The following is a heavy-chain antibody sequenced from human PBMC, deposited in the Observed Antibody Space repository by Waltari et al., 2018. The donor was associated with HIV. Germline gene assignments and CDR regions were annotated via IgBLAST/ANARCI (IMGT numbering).Heavy chain of an antibody. CDR1: GGTFSSYA. J-gene: IGHJ3*02. CDR2: IIPIFGTT. D-gene: IGHD4-17*01. V-gene: IGHV1-69*12. Sequence: QVQLVQSGSEVKKPGSSVKVSCKASGGTFSSYAITWVRQAPGQGPEWMGDIIPIFGTTNLAQSFQGRVTLTADQSTSTAYMELSSLRSEDTAMYYCARENSHDYGDYRSAFDIWGQGTTVTVSS. CDR3: ARENSHDYGDYRSAFDI.